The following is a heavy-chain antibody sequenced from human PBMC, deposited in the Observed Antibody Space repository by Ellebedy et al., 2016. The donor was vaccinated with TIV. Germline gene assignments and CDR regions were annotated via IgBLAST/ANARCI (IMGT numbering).Heavy chain of an antibody. CDR2: IHHGGST. CDR3: ARLGSGWSPQSYYFDY. CDR1: GASVSSSSW. Sequence: SETLSLTCAVSGASVSSSSWWGWVRQPPGKGLEWIGEIHHGGSTTYNPSLKSRVSMSVDKSNNQFSLRLTSVTAADTAVYYCARLGSGWSPQSYYFDYWGQGTLVSVSS. D-gene: IGHD6-13*01. J-gene: IGHJ4*02. V-gene: IGHV4-4*02.